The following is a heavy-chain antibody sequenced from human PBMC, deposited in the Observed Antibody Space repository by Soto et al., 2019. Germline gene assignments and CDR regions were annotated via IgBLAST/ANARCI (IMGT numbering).Heavy chain of an antibody. V-gene: IGHV1-2*04. CDR3: ARSEEGWLLLRTYGMDV. J-gene: IGHJ6*02. CDR2: INPNSGGT. D-gene: IGHD3-22*01. CDR1: GYTFTGYY. Sequence: QVQLVQSGAEVKKPGASVKVSCKASGYTFTGYYMNWVRQAPGQGLEWMGWINPNSGGTNYAQKFQGWVTMTRDTSISTAYMELSRLRSDDTAVYYCARSEEGWLLLRTYGMDVWGQGTAVTVSS.